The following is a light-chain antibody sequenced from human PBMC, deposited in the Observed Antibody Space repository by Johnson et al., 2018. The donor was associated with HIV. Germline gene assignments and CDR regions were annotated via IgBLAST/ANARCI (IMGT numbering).Light chain of an antibody. J-gene: IGLJ1*01. Sequence: QLVLTQPPSVSAAPGHQVTISCSGSSSNIANNYVSWYQQFPGTAPKLLIYENNKRPSGISDRFSGSKSGTSATLGITGLQTGDEADFYCGTWDTSLSVYVFGTGTKVTVL. CDR1: SSNIANNY. CDR3: GTWDTSLSVYV. CDR2: ENN. V-gene: IGLV1-51*02.